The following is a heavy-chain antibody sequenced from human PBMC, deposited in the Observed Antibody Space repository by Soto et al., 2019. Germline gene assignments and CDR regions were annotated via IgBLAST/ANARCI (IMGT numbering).Heavy chain of an antibody. CDR1: GYTFTTSG. V-gene: IGHV1-18*01. CDR2: ISTYNGDT. J-gene: IGHJ6*02. D-gene: IGHD1-26*01. CDR3: ARQGSWPYYYYGLDV. Sequence: QVQLVQSGPEVRKPGASVKVSCEASGYTFTTSGISWVRHVPGQGLEWMGWISTYNGDTNSAQNFQGRVLMTADTSTGTAYMELMSLKSDDTAVYYCARQGSWPYYYYGLDVWGQGTIVTVS.